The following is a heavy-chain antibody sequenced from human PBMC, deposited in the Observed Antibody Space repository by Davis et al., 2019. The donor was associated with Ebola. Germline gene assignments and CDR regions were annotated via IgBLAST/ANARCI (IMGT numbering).Heavy chain of an antibody. CDR2: IYYSGST. CDR1: GGSISSGGYY. V-gene: IGHV4-31*03. D-gene: IGHD3-10*02. Sequence: SETLSLTCTVSGGSISSGGYYWSWIRQHPGKGLEWIGYIYYSGSTYYNPSLKSRVTIYVDTSKRQFSLKVTSVTAADTAVYYCASPGDYVRYFQHWGQGTLVTVSS. J-gene: IGHJ1*01. CDR3: ASPGDYVRYFQH.